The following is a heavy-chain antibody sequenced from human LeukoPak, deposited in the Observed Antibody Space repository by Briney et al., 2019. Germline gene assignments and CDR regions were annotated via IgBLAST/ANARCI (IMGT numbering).Heavy chain of an antibody. CDR3: AGSDLTQDYWDY. CDR2: IYSSGYT. J-gene: IGHJ4*02. D-gene: IGHD2-15*01. Sequence: SETLSLACTVSGGSVSTSSYYWGWIRQPPGKGLEWIGRIYSSGYTYYNPSLKSRATISVDTSKNQFSLKLTSVTAADTAVYYCAGSDLTQDYWDYWGQGTLVTVSS. CDR1: GGSVSTSSYY. V-gene: IGHV4-39*07.